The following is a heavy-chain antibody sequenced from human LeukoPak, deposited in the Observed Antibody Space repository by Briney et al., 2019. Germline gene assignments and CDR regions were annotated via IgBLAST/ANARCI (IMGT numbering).Heavy chain of an antibody. Sequence: SETLSLTCTVSGGSMSSYYWSWIRQPAGKGLEWIGRIYTSGSTNYNPSLKSRVTMSVDTSKNQFSLELSSVTAADTAVYYCARGDSAWFGDYRPWGQGTLVTVSS. V-gene: IGHV4-4*07. J-gene: IGHJ5*02. CDR3: ARGDSAWFGDYRP. CDR2: IYTSGST. D-gene: IGHD3-10*01. CDR1: GGSMSSYY.